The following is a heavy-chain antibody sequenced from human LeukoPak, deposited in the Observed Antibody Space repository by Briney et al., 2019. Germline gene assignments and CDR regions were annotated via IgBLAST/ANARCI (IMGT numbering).Heavy chain of an antibody. J-gene: IGHJ6*02. CDR2: IKQDGSEK. CDR1: GFTFSSYW. Sequence: PGGSLRLSCAASGFTFSSYWMNWVRQAPGKGLEWVANIKQDGSEKDYVDSVKGRFTISRDNAKNSPYLQMKSLRAEDTAVYYCARDHLGGMDVWGQGTTVTVSS. D-gene: IGHD3-16*01. V-gene: IGHV3-7*05. CDR3: ARDHLGGMDV.